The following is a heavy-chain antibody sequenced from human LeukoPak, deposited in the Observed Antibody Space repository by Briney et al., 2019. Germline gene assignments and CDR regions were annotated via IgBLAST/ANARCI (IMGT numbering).Heavy chain of an antibody. D-gene: IGHD1-1*01. CDR3: ARGGWGTTGFEEAFDI. CDR2: IYHSGST. CDR1: GGSISSSNW. V-gene: IGHV4-4*02. Sequence: SETLSLTCAVSGGSISSSNWWSWVRQPPGKGLEWIGEIYHSGSTNYNPSLKSRVTISVDKSKNQFSLKLSSVTAADTAVYYCARGGWGTTGFEEAFDIWGQGTMVTVSS. J-gene: IGHJ3*02.